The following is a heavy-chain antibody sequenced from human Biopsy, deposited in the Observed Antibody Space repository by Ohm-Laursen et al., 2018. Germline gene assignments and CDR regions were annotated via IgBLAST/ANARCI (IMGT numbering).Heavy chain of an antibody. Sequence: SLTCSVSGGSVDDYFWNWIRQPAGKGLEWIGRIYSTGRSSAYHPSFQSRVTMSLDTSNKQFSLKLTSVTAADTAVYYCARTPGVAVAGRFFDLWGRGTLVTVSS. CDR2: IYSTGRSS. CDR1: GGSVDDYF. CDR3: ARTPGVAVAGRFFDL. J-gene: IGHJ2*01. D-gene: IGHD6-19*01. V-gene: IGHV4-4*07.